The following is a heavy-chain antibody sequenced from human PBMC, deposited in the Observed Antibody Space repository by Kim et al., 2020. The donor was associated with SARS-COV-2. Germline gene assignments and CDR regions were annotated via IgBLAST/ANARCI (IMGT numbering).Heavy chain of an antibody. Sequence: KCQGRVTITREKSASTAYMELSSLKSEDTAVYYCTRGPITMVRGGWFDPWGQGTLVTVSS. D-gene: IGHD3-10*01. CDR3: TRGPITMVRGGWFDP. J-gene: IGHJ5*02. V-gene: IGHV1-3*01.